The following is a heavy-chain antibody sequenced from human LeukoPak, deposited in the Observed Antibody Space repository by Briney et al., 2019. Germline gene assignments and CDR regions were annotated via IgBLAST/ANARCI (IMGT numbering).Heavy chain of an antibody. V-gene: IGHV1-18*01. CDR2: ISAYNGNT. J-gene: IGHJ4*02. CDR1: GYTFTSYG. CDR3: ARTTYYYDSSGYFGEY. D-gene: IGHD3-22*01. Sequence: ASVKVSCKASGYTFTSYGISWVRQAPGQGLEWVGWISAYNGNTNYAQKLRGRVTMTTDTSTSTAYMELRSLRSDDTAVYYCARTTYYYDSSGYFGEYWGQGTLVTVSS.